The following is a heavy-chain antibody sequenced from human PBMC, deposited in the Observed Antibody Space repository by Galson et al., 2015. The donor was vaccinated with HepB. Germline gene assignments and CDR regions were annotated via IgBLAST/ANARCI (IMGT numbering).Heavy chain of an antibody. CDR3: AGAPAAPHYFDSSSYYPN. Sequence: SLRLSCAASGFTVSTNYMSWVRQAPGKGLEWVSVIYSGGSTYYADSVKGRFTISRDNSKNTLYLQMNSLRAEDTAVYYCAGAPAAPHYFDSSSYYPNWGQGTLVTVS. D-gene: IGHD3-22*01. J-gene: IGHJ4*02. V-gene: IGHV3-66*01. CDR1: GFTVSTNY. CDR2: IYSGGST.